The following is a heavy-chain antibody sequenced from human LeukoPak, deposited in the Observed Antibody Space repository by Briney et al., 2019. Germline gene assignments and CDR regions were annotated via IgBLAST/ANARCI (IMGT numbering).Heavy chain of an antibody. CDR2: VNGNGRST. Sequence: PGGSLRLSCATSGFSVSSYWLHWVRQSPAKGLVWVSRVNGNGRSTSYADSVKGRFTISRDNAKNTLYLHMTSLRVEDSAVYYCVRSFRIPYCSGNGCYPTDFDFWGQGTLVTVSS. J-gene: IGHJ4*02. D-gene: IGHD2-15*01. CDR1: GFSVSSYW. CDR3: VRSFRIPYCSGNGCYPTDFDF. V-gene: IGHV3-74*01.